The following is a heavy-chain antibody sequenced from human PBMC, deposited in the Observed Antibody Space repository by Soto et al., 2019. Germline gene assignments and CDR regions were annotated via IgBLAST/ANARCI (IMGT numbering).Heavy chain of an antibody. CDR3: ASPRLSGSYVDGMDV. D-gene: IGHD1-26*01. J-gene: IGHJ6*02. CDR1: GYRFTRYW. CDR2: IDPSDSYT. V-gene: IGHV5-10-1*01. Sequence: GECLKISCKGSGYRFTRYWISWVRQMPGKGLEWMGRIDPSDSYTNYSPSFQGHVTISADKSISTAYLQWSSLKASDTAMYYCASPRLSGSYVDGMDVWGQGTTVTSP.